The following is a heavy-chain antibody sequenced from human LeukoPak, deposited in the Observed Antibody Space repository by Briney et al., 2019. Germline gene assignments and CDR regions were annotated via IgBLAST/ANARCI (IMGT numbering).Heavy chain of an antibody. CDR3: ARFSRFTWGDWGDAFDI. CDR2: IDDGGNT. CDR1: GGSFSVYF. D-gene: IGHD2-21*02. Sequence: SQTLSLTRSVYGGSFSVYFWSWIRQTPRKGLEWIGEIDDGGNTNYNPSFMSRVLVSMQKSKKEFSLVMRSVTAADTAVYYCARFSRFTWGDWGDAFDIWSQGATVIVSS. V-gene: IGHV4-34*01. J-gene: IGHJ3*02.